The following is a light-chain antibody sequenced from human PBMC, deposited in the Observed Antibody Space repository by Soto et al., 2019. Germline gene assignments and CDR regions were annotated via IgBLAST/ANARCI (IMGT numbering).Light chain of an antibody. CDR3: AQGLATPFT. CDR2: LGS. CDR1: QNLLHSNGYNY. J-gene: IGKJ4*01. V-gene: IGKV2-28*01. Sequence: RQTPGSLPVTPGEPASISCRSSQNLLHSNGYNYLNWYLQKPGQSPQLLIYLGSNRASGVPDRFSGSGSGTDFTLTINRVEAEDVGLYFCAQGLATPFTFGGGTKVDIK.